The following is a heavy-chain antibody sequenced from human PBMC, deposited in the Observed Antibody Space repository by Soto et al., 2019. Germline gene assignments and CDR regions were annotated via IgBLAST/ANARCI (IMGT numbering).Heavy chain of an antibody. CDR3: ARIATFGSLNWFDP. J-gene: IGHJ5*02. V-gene: IGHV1-8*01. Sequence: ASVKVSCKASGYSFTNNDVTWVRQATGQGLAWMGWMNPGSGDTGYAQKFQGRVTMTRDISIATAYMELSSLRSDDTAIYYCARIATFGSLNWFDPWGQGTLVTVSS. D-gene: IGHD3-16*01. CDR1: GYSFTNND. CDR2: MNPGSGDT.